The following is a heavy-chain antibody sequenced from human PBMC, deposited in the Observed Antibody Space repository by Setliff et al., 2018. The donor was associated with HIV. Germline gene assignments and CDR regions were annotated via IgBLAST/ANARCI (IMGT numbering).Heavy chain of an antibody. Sequence: ASVKVSCKASGYTFASFGISWVRQAPGQGPEWVGWIGGDNGIPSYARKLRDRVTLTADTSTKTVFMELRSLRSDDTAVYYCARGMDDSRSSVWYYWGQGTLVTVSS. CDR2: IGGDNGIP. J-gene: IGHJ4*02. CDR1: GYTFASFG. D-gene: IGHD6-6*01. CDR3: ARGMDDSRSSVWYY. V-gene: IGHV1-18*01.